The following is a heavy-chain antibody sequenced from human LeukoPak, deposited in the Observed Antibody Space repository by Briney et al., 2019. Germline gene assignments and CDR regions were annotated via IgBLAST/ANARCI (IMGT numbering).Heavy chain of an antibody. CDR2: IRYDGSNK. V-gene: IGHV3-30*02. CDR3: AKDGKFDYVWGSYRYPIDY. CDR1: GFTFSSYG. D-gene: IGHD3-16*02. Sequence: GGSLRLSCAASGFTFSSYGMHWVRQAPGKGLEWVAFIRYDGSNKYYADSVKGRFTISRDNSKNTLYLQMNSLRAEDTAVYYCAKDGKFDYVWGSYRYPIDYWGQGTLVTVSS. J-gene: IGHJ4*02.